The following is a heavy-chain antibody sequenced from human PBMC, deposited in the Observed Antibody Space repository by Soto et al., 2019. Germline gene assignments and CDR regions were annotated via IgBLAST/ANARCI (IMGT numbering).Heavy chain of an antibody. J-gene: IGHJ5*02. CDR1: GFTFDDYT. CDR2: ISWDGGST. Sequence: LRLSCAASGFTFDDYTMHWVRQAPGKGLEWVSLISWDGGSTYYADSVKGRSTISRDNSKNSLYLQINSLRTEDTALYYCAKDAMVRGVWNWFDPWGQGTLVTVSS. V-gene: IGHV3-43*01. CDR3: AKDAMVRGVWNWFDP. D-gene: IGHD3-10*01.